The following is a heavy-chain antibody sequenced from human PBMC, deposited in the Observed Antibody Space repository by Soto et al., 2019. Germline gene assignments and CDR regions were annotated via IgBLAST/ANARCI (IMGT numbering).Heavy chain of an antibody. Sequence: ASVKVSCKASGYTFTSYGISWVRQAPGQGLEWMGWISAYNGNTNYAQKLQGRVTMTTDTSTSTAYMELRSLRSDDTAVYYCARDTRNLEWLLYYYYSGMDVWGQGTTVTVSS. CDR3: ARDTRNLEWLLYYYYSGMDV. CDR2: ISAYNGNT. CDR1: GYTFTSYG. V-gene: IGHV1-18*04. D-gene: IGHD3-3*01. J-gene: IGHJ6*02.